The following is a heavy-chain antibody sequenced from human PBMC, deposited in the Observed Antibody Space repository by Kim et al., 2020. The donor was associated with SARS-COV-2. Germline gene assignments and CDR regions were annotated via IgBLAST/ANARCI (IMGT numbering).Heavy chain of an antibody. CDR2: LNTNTQIP. CDR3: ARVLNTAWFASDV. Sequence: ASVKVSCQASGYSFTSSAMTWVRQAPGQGLEWVGWLNTNTQIPAYAEGFSGRVVFSLDTSDRTAYLHISNLRPDDTGIYFCARVLNTAWFASDVWGQGTQVNVSS. V-gene: IGHV7-4-1*02. D-gene: IGHD3-10*01. CDR1: GYSFTSSA. J-gene: IGHJ4*02.